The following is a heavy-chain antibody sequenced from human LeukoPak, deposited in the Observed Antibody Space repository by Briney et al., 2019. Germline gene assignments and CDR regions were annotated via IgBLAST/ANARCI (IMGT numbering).Heavy chain of an antibody. V-gene: IGHV1-2*02. CDR2: INPNSGGT. CDR1: GYTFTGYY. Sequence: ASVKVSCKASGYTFTGYYMHWVRQAPGQGLEWMGWINPNSGGTNHAQKFQGRVTMTRDTSISTAYMELSRLRSDDTAVYYCARAYGSGSYSDYWGQGTLVTVSS. D-gene: IGHD3-10*01. CDR3: ARAYGSGSYSDY. J-gene: IGHJ4*02.